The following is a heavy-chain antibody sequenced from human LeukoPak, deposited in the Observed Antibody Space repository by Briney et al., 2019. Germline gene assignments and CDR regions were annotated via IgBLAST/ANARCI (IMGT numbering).Heavy chain of an antibody. CDR1: GYTFTSYG. CDR2: ISAYNGNT. D-gene: IGHD2-15*01. V-gene: IGHV1-18*01. J-gene: IGHJ4*02. CDR3: ARDIEYCSGGSCYGGAPIPL. Sequence: ASVKVSCKASGYTFTSYGISWVRQAPGQGLEWMGWISAYNGNTNYAQKLQGRVTMTTDKSTSTAYMELRSLRSDDTAVYYCARDIEYCSGGSCYGGAPIPLWGQGTLVTVSS.